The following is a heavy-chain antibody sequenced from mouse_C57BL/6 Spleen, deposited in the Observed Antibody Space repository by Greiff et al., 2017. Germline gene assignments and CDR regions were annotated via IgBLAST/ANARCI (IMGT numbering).Heavy chain of an antibody. J-gene: IGHJ1*03. CDR2: LYPGDGDT. Sequence: QVQLQQSGPELVKPGASVKISCKASGYAFSSSWMNWVKQRPGKGLEWIGRLYPGDGDTNYNGKFKGKATLTADKSSITAYMQLNSLTSEDSAVYFCASYYYGSSYSWYFDVWGTGTTVTVSS. V-gene: IGHV1-82*01. D-gene: IGHD1-1*01. CDR3: ASYYYGSSYSWYFDV. CDR1: GYAFSSSW.